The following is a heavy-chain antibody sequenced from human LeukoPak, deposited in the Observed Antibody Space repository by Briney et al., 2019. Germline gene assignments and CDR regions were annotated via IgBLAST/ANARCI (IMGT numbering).Heavy chain of an antibody. CDR3: ARGYGDFRVEGRYFHS. CDR2: VHYSGTA. CDR1: EGSITNYE. Sequence: SETLSLTCTVSEGSITNYEWSWVRQPPGKGQEFIGHVHYSGTANYNPSLRSRVTISIDTSKKHFFLKLKSVTAADTAVYYCARGYGDFRVEGRYFHSWGQGTLVTVSS. V-gene: IGHV4-59*01. D-gene: IGHD4-17*01. J-gene: IGHJ4*02.